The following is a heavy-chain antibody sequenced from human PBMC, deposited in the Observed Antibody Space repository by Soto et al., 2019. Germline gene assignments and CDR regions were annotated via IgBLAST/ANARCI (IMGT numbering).Heavy chain of an antibody. D-gene: IGHD3-22*01. V-gene: IGHV4-38-2*01. CDR3: ARVGPWVPYYYDSSPYTFENWFDP. CDR2: IYHGGST. J-gene: IGHJ5*02. CDR1: GYSISSGYY. Sequence: LSLTCAVSGYSISSGYYWGWLRQPPGKGLEWIGGIYHGGSTYYNPSLNSRVTLSIDMTNNHVSLILNSVTAADTAVYYCARVGPWVPYYYDSSPYTFENWFDPWGQGTLVTVSS.